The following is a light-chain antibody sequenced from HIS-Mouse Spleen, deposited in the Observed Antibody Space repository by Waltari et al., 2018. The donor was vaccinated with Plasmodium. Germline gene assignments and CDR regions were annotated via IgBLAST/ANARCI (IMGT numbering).Light chain of an antibody. Sequence: DIQMTQSPSSLSASVGDRVTITCRASQSISNYLNWYQQKPGKAPKFLIYAASTLQSGVPSRFSRSGSGTDFTFTISSMKPEDFATYYCQQSYSTWTFGQGTKVEIK. CDR2: AAS. CDR3: QQSYSTWT. J-gene: IGKJ1*01. CDR1: QSISNY. V-gene: IGKV1-39*01.